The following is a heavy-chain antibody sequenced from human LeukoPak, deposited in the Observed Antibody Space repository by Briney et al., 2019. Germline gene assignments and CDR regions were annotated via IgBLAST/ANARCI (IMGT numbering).Heavy chain of an antibody. CDR2: IYSSGST. V-gene: IGHV4-4*07. CDR1: GGSICGVY. J-gene: IGHJ4*02. D-gene: IGHD3-10*01. Sequence: SETLPITCTASGGSICGVYWNWIRQPAAEGLEWIGRIYSSGSTDYNHSLKSRVTMSVDTSKNHFSLKLSSVTAADTAIYYCARDHPVTYYGSGSYYDYWGQGALVTVSS. CDR3: ARDHPVTYYGSGSYYDY.